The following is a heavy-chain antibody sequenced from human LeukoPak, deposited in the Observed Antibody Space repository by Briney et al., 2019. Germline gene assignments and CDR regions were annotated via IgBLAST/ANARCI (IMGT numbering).Heavy chain of an antibody. CDR3: AKALGSSSWYGYLGY. J-gene: IGHJ4*02. Sequence: GGSLRLSCAASGFTFSSYAMSWVRQAPGKGLEWVSTISGSDGSTYYADSAKGRFTISRDNSKNTLYLQMNSLRAEDTAVYYCAKALGSSSWYGYLGYWGQGTLVTVSS. V-gene: IGHV3-23*01. CDR2: ISGSDGST. D-gene: IGHD6-13*01. CDR1: GFTFSSYA.